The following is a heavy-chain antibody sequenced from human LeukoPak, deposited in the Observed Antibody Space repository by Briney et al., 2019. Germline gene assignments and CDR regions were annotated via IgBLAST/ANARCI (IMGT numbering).Heavy chain of an antibody. J-gene: IGHJ5*02. D-gene: IGHD3-10*01. CDR1: GFTFSSYW. V-gene: IGHV3-74*01. CDR2: INSDGSST. Sequence: GGSRRLSCAASGFTFSSYWMHWVRQAPGKGLVWVSRINSDGSSTSYADSVKGRFTISRDNAKNTLYLQMNSLRAEDTAVYYCARGLGLLWFGESKGDWFDPWGQGTLVTVSS. CDR3: ARGLGLLWFGESKGDWFDP.